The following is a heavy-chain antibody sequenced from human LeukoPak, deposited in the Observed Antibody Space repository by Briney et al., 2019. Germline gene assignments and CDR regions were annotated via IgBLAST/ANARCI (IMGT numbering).Heavy chain of an antibody. CDR3: ARAYGATEFFEY. V-gene: IGHV5-51*01. CDR1: GYKFSNYW. J-gene: IGHJ4*02. D-gene: IGHD4-17*01. CDR2: VYPDDSDT. Sequence: GESLKISCQGSGYKFSNYWVGWVRQMPGKGLEWMGIVYPDDSDTRYSPSFQGQVTISADKSISTACLQWNSLKASDTAMYYCARAYGATEFFEYWGQGSRVTVSS.